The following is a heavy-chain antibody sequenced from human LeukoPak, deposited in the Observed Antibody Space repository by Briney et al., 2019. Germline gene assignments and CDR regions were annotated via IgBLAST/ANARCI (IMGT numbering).Heavy chain of an antibody. J-gene: IGHJ6*03. Sequence: GGSLRLSCAASGFTFSSYEMNWVRQAPGKGLEWVSYISSSGSTIYYADSVKGRFTISRDNSKNTLYLQMNSLRAEDTAVYYCAKEGLGYCSSTSCYVGYYYYYMDVWGKGTTVTISS. CDR3: AKEGLGYCSSTSCYVGYYYYYMDV. CDR1: GFTFSSYE. V-gene: IGHV3-48*03. D-gene: IGHD2-2*01. CDR2: ISSSGSTI.